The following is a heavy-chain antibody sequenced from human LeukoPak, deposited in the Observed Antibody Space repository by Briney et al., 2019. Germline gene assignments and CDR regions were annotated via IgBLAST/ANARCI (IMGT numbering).Heavy chain of an antibody. CDR2: INEDGGAK. Sequence: GGSLRLSCTVSGFTFSSYWMTWVRQTPGKGLEWLANINEDGGAKNYVDSVKGRFTISRDNAVNSLYLQMNSLRAEDTAMYYCARDSRMNYYASWGRGTLVTVSS. J-gene: IGHJ5*02. CDR1: GFTFSSYW. CDR3: ARDSRMNYYAS. D-gene: IGHD3-3*01. V-gene: IGHV3-7*01.